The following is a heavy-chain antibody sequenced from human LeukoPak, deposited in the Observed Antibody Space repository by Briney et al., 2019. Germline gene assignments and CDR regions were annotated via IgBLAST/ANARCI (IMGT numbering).Heavy chain of an antibody. J-gene: IGHJ6*02. V-gene: IGHV3-74*01. Sequence: GGSLRLSCAASGFTFSSYWMHWVRQAPGKGLVWVSRINSDGSSTSYADSVKGRFTISRDNAKNTLYLQMNSLRAEDTAVYYCARNTLGIAAAGYYYYYYGMDVWGQGTTVTVSS. CDR1: GFTFSSYW. D-gene: IGHD6-13*01. CDR3: ARNTLGIAAAGYYYYYYGMDV. CDR2: INSDGSST.